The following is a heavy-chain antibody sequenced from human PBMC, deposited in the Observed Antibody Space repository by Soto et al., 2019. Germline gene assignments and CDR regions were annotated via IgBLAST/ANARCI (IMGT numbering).Heavy chain of an antibody. D-gene: IGHD2-15*01. CDR2: ISAYNGNT. CDR1: GYTFTRYG. CDR3: ARVSYCSGGSCYPDYYYYYMDV. V-gene: IGHV1-18*01. Sequence: QVQLVQSGAEVKKPGASVKVSCKASGYTFTRYGISWVRQAPGQGLEWMAWISAYNGNTNYAHKHQGIVTMTTEPPTSKAYMELRSLRSDDTAVYYCARVSYCSGGSCYPDYYYYYMDVWGKGTTVTVSS. J-gene: IGHJ6*03.